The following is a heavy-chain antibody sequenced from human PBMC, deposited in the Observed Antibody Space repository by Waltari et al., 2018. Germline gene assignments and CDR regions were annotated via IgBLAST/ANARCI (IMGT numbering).Heavy chain of an antibody. CDR1: GGSISSYY. CDR3: AARVVPAASDAFDI. CDR2: IYYSGST. J-gene: IGHJ3*02. V-gene: IGHV4-59*01. D-gene: IGHD2-2*01. Sequence: QVQLQESGPGLVKPSETLSLTCTVSGGSISSYYWSWIRQPPGKGLEWIGYIYYSGSTNYTPSLKSRVTISVDTSKNQFSLKLSSVTAADTAVYYCAARVVPAASDAFDIWGQGTMVTVSS.